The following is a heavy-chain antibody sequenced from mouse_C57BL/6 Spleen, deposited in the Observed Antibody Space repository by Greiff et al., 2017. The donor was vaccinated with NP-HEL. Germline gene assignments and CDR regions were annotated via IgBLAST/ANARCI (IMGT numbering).Heavy chain of an antibody. CDR3: ARERDIYYDYEGFAY. Sequence: EVQLQQSGPGLVKPSQSLSLTCSVTGYSITSGYYWNWIRQFPGNKLEWMGYISYDGSNNYNPSLKNRISITRDTSKNQFFLKLNSVTTEDTATYYCARERDIYYDYEGFAYWGQGTLVTVSA. J-gene: IGHJ3*01. V-gene: IGHV3-6*01. CDR2: ISYDGSN. D-gene: IGHD2-4*01. CDR1: GYSITSGYY.